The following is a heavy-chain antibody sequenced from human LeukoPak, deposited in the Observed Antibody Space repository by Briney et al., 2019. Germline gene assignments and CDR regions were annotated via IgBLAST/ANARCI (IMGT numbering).Heavy chain of an antibody. CDR3: ARDAFYGDDYYYYYMDV. CDR2: IRYDGSNK. D-gene: IGHD4-17*01. J-gene: IGHJ6*03. Sequence: GGSLRLSCAASGFTFSSYGMHWVRQAPGKGLEWVAFIRYDGSNKYYADSVKGRFTISRDNAKNSLYLQMNSLRAEDTAVYYCARDAFYGDDYYYYYMDVWGKGTTVTISS. CDR1: GFTFSSYG. V-gene: IGHV3-30*02.